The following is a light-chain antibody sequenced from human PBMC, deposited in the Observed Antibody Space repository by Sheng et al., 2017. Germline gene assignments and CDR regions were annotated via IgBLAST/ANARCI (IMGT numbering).Light chain of an antibody. CDR1: QAIFYRSRNKNY. J-gene: IGKJ2*01. CDR3: QQYLKLPF. CDR2: GAS. V-gene: IGKV4-1*01. Sequence: DIVMTQSPDSLAVSLGERATINCKSSQAIFYRSRNKNYLAWYQQKPGQPPKLLIYGASTRESGVPDRFSGSGSGTDFTLTISNLQAEDVAVYYCQQYLKLPFFGRGPSWRSN.